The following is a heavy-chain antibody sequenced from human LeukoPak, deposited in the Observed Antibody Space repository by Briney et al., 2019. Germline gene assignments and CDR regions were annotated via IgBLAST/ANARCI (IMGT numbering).Heavy chain of an antibody. Sequence: GASVNVSCKASGYTFTNYAINWMRQAPGQGLEWMGWITTSTGNPTYAQGFTGRFVFSSDTSVSTAYLQISSLRAEDTAVYYCARDPYAPPSSDLQRFDSWGQGTLVTVSS. CDR2: ITTSTGNP. D-gene: IGHD6-19*01. CDR3: ARDPYAPPSSDLQRFDS. J-gene: IGHJ5*01. CDR1: GYTFTNYA. V-gene: IGHV7-4-1*02.